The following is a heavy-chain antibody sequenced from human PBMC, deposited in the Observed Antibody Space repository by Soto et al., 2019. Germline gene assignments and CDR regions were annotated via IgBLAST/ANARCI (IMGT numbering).Heavy chain of an antibody. Sequence: SETLSLTCAVYGGSFSGYYWSWIRQPPGRGLEWIGEINHSGSTNYNPSLKSRVTISVDTSKNQFSLKLSSVTAADTAVYYCARLRDIVVVPAAPKYYYYYMDVWGKGTTVTVSS. J-gene: IGHJ6*03. V-gene: IGHV4-34*01. CDR2: INHSGST. CDR1: GGSFSGYY. CDR3: ARLRDIVVVPAAPKYYYYYMDV. D-gene: IGHD2-2*01.